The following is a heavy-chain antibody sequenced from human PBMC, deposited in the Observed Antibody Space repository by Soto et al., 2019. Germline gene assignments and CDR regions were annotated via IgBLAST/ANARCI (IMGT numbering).Heavy chain of an antibody. J-gene: IGHJ4*02. V-gene: IGHV1-69*13. CDR1: GGTFSSYA. Sequence: SVKVSCKASGGTFSSYAISWVRQAPGQGLEWMGGIIPIFGTANYAQKFQGRVTITADESTSTAYMELSSLRSEDTAVYYCAREERYYGSGSYNFDYWGQGTLVTVS. CDR3: AREERYYGSGSYNFDY. D-gene: IGHD3-10*01. CDR2: IIPIFGTA.